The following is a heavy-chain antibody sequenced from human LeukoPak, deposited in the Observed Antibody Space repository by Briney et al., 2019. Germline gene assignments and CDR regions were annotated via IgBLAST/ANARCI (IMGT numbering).Heavy chain of an antibody. V-gene: IGHV5-51*01. CDR1: KDTFDNYW. CDR2: IYPDDSDT. Sequence: GESLKISCNGSKDTFDNYWIGWVRQMPGKGLGWMGIIYPDDSDTRYSPSFQGQVTISADKSISTAYLQWSSLKASDTAMYYCARNKIYCSGGSCEGYYFDYWGQGTLVTVSS. J-gene: IGHJ4*02. CDR3: ARNKIYCSGGSCEGYYFDY. D-gene: IGHD2-15*01.